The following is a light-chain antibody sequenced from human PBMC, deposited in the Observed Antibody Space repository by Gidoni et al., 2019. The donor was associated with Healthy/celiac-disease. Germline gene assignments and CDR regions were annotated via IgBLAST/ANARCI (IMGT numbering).Light chain of an antibody. CDR3: QQRSNWPPT. Sequence: EIVLTQSPATLSLFPGERATLSCRASQSVSSYLACYQQKPGQAPRLLIYDASNRATGIPARFSGSGSGTDFTLTISSLEPEDFAVYYCQQRSNWPPTFGGGTKVEIK. J-gene: IGKJ4*01. V-gene: IGKV3-11*01. CDR2: DAS. CDR1: QSVSSY.